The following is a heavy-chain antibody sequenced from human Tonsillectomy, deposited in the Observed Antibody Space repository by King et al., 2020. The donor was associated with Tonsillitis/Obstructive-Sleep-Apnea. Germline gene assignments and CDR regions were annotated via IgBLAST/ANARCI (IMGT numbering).Heavy chain of an antibody. CDR3: AGGYGGVVV. Sequence: VQLQQWGAGLLKPSETLSLTCGVYGGSFSGYYWTWIRQPPGKGLEWIGEINHSGGTNYNPSLKSRVTISVDTSKNQFSLKLSSMTAAATAVYYCAGGYGGVVVWGQGTTVIVSS. J-gene: IGHJ6*02. CDR1: GGSFSGYY. V-gene: IGHV4-34*01. CDR2: INHSGGT. D-gene: IGHD3-10*01.